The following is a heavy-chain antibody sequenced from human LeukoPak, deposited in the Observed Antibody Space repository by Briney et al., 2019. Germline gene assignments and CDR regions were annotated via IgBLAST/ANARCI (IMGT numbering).Heavy chain of an antibody. D-gene: IGHD3-22*01. CDR1: GGSFSGYY. V-gene: IGHV4-34*01. Sequence: SETLSLTCAVYGGSFSGYYWSWIRQPPGKGLEWIGEINHSGSTNYNPSLKSRVTISVDTSKNQFSLKLSSVTAADTAVYYCARGLLLSHSGYYFGWFDPWGQGTLVTVSS. CDR3: ARGLLLSHSGYYFGWFDP. J-gene: IGHJ5*02. CDR2: INHSGST.